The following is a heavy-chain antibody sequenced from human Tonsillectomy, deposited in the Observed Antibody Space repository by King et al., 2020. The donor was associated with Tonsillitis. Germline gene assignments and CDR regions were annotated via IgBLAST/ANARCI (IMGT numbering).Heavy chain of an antibody. V-gene: IGHV4-30-4*01. CDR2: TITSGGT. CDR3: ASAVLTYYYGMDV. CDR1: GGSISSGDSY. J-gene: IGHJ6*02. D-gene: IGHD2-15*01. Sequence: VQLQESGPGLVKPSQTLSLTCTVSGGSISSGDSYWSWIRQPPGKGLGGIGNTITSGGTYYNPSPKSRFTISVDTSKNQFSLKLSSVTAADTAVYYCASAVLTYYYGMDVWGQGTTVTVSS.